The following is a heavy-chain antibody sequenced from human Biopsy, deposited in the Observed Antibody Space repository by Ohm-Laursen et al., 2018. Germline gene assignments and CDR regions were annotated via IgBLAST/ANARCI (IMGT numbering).Heavy chain of an antibody. Sequence: GSLRLSCTASGFTFTDYDISWVRHVPGQGLEWLALISPSSTTIYYADSVRGRFFISRDDAKNSVSLEMSSLRADDTALYFCARNVRLEMTDHSGVTTYSRYFAMDVWGQGTTVTVSS. CDR3: ARNVRLEMTDHSGVTTYSRYFAMDV. CDR2: ISPSSTTI. D-gene: IGHD1-1*01. J-gene: IGHJ6*02. CDR1: GFTFTDYD. V-gene: IGHV3-11*01.